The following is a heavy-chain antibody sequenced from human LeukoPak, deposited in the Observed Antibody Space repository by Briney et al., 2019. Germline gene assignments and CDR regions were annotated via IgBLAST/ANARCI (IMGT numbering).Heavy chain of an antibody. CDR1: GFTFNKYA. Sequence: GGSLRLSCAASGFTFNKYALSWVRQAPGKGLEWVAVISYDGSNKYYADSVKGRFTISRDNSKNTLYLQMNSLRAEDTAVYYCAGTARPYYYDSSGSTFDYWGQGTLVTVSS. CDR2: ISYDGSNK. D-gene: IGHD3-22*01. V-gene: IGHV3-30*04. CDR3: AGTARPYYYDSSGSTFDY. J-gene: IGHJ4*02.